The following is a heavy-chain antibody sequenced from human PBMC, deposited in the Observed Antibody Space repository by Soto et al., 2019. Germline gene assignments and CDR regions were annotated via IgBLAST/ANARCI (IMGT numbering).Heavy chain of an antibody. D-gene: IGHD4-17*01. Sequence: EVQLVESGGGLVQPGGSLRLSCAASGFTFSSYWMSWVRQAPGKGLEWVANIKQDGSEKYYVDSVKGRFTISRDNAKNSLYLQMNSLRAEDTTVYYCARDTGDYDFDYWGQGTLVTVSS. V-gene: IGHV3-7*01. J-gene: IGHJ4*02. CDR2: IKQDGSEK. CDR1: GFTFSSYW. CDR3: ARDTGDYDFDY.